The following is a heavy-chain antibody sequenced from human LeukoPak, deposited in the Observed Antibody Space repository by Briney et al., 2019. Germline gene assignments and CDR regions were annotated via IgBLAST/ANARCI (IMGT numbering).Heavy chain of an antibody. Sequence: PGGSLRLSCTASGFTFNNYNMNWVRQAPGKGLEWVSYISSSSSTIYYADSVKGRFTISRDNAKNSLYLQMNSLRAEDTAVYYCSITMEGGAFDIWGQGTMVTVSS. CDR1: GFTFNNYN. D-gene: IGHD3-10*01. J-gene: IGHJ3*02. CDR2: ISSSSSTI. V-gene: IGHV3-48*04. CDR3: SITMEGGAFDI.